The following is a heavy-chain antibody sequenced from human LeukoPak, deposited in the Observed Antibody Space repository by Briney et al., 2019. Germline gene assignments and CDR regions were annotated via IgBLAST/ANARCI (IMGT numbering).Heavy chain of an antibody. CDR2: IWYDGSNK. V-gene: IGHV3-33*06. CDR3: AKGEDTALVDWFDY. CDR1: GFTFSSYG. J-gene: IGHJ4*02. D-gene: IGHD5-18*01. Sequence: GGSLRLSCAASGFTFSSYGMHWVRQAPGKGLEWVAVIWYDGSNKYYADSVKGRFTISRDNSKNTLYLQMNSLRAEDTAVYYCAKGEDTALVDWFDYWGQGTLVPVSS.